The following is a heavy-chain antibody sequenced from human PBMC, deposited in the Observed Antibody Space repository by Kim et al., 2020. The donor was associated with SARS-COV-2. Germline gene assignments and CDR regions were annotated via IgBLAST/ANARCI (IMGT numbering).Heavy chain of an antibody. CDR1: GGSISSGGSY. Sequence: SETLSLTCTVSGGSISSGGSYWSWIRQHPGKGLEWIGYIYYSGSTYYNPSLKSRVTISVDTSKNQFSLKLSSVTAADTAVYYCARGYSSSWYFYPWGQGTLVTVSS. CDR3: ARGYSSSWYFYP. CDR2: IYYSGST. D-gene: IGHD6-13*01. J-gene: IGHJ5*02. V-gene: IGHV4-31*03.